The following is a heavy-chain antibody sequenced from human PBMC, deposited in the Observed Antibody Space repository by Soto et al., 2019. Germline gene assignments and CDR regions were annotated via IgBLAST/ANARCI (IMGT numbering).Heavy chain of an antibody. CDR3: TTGGDASKPGY. J-gene: IGHJ4*02. Sequence: SETLSLTCTVSGVSISGGGRNWSWIRQYPGRGLQWIGFIHYSGTSYYNPSLKSRVAMSVDTSRNQFSLRLTSVTAADTAVYYCTTGGDASKPGYWGQGTLVTVSS. CDR2: IHYSGTS. V-gene: IGHV4-31*03. D-gene: IGHD1-1*01. CDR1: GVSISGGGRN.